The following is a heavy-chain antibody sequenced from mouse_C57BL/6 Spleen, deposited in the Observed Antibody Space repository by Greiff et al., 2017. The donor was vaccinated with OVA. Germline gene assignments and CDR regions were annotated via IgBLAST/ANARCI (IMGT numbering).Heavy chain of an antibody. CDR2: INPNNGGT. Sequence: EVQLQQSGPELVKPGASVKIPCKASGYTFTDYNMDWVKQSHGKSLEWIGDINPNNGGTIYNQKFKGKATLTVDKSSSTAYMGLRSLTSEDTAVYYCARSGHYGSPYWYFDVWGTGTTVTVSS. D-gene: IGHD1-1*01. J-gene: IGHJ1*03. CDR3: ARSGHYGSPYWYFDV. CDR1: GYTFTDYN. V-gene: IGHV1-18*01.